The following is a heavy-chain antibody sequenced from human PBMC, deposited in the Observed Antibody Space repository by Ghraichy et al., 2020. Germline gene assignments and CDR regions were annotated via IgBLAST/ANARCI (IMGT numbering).Heavy chain of an antibody. V-gene: IGHV3-48*02. CDR2: ITSSSSTI. D-gene: IGHD6-19*01. CDR1: GFTFSSYG. J-gene: IGHJ4*02. Sequence: GALRLSCAASGFTFSSYGMTWVRQAPRKGLEWVSYITSSSSTIYYADSVKGRFTISRDNAKNSLYLQMNSLRDEDTAVYYCARDLGAVAGFDYWGQGTLVTVSS. CDR3: ARDLGAVAGFDY.